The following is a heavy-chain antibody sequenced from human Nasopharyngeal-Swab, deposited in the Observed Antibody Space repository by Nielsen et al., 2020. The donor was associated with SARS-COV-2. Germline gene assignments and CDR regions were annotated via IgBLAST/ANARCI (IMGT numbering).Heavy chain of an antibody. Sequence: WIRHPPGKGLEWIGSIYYSGSTYYNPSLKSRVTISVDTSKNQFSLKLSSVTAADTAVYYCARRVARAPRHEGDYYYGMDVWGQGTTVTVSS. J-gene: IGHJ6*02. V-gene: IGHV4-39*01. CDR3: ARRVARAPRHEGDYYYGMDV. CDR2: IYYSGST. D-gene: IGHD3-16*01.